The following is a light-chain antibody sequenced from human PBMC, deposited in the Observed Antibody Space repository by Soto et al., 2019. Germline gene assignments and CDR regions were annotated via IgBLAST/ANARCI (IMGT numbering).Light chain of an antibody. Sequence: QSALTQPASVSGSPGQSITISCTGTSSDVGGYNYVSWYQQHPGKAPKLMIYDVSNRPSGVSNRFSGSKSGNTASLAISGLQADDEADYYCSSYTSSYTDVFGTGTKLTVL. CDR3: SSYTSSYTDV. V-gene: IGLV2-14*03. CDR2: DVS. J-gene: IGLJ1*01. CDR1: SSDVGGYNY.